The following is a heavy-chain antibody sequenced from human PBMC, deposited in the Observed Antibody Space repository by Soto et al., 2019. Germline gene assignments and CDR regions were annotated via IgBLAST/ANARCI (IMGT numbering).Heavy chain of an antibody. V-gene: IGHV3-30*03. J-gene: IGHJ4*01. D-gene: IGHD1-26*01. CDR1: GFYFTYYA. CDR3: ARDARVGGTRGIFDY. CDR2: MSSDGSKI. Sequence: QVPLVESGGGAVQPGESLRLSCVASGFYFTYYAMHWCRQAPVKGLESVAVMSSDGSKIHHTDSVKGRFTISRDNSKNTLYLQMNILRKEDTDYYFCARDARVGGTRGIFDYWGHGPLVYASS.